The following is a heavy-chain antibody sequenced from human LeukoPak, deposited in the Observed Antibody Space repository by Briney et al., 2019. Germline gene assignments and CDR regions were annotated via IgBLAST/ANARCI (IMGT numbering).Heavy chain of an antibody. Sequence: GESLKISCKGSGYTFMKYWIGWVRQMPGKGLEWVGIIYPGDSDTRYSPSFQGQVTISADKSINTAYLQWNSLKASDTAMYYCARATAVAGTGMDFLDYWGQGTLVTVSS. V-gene: IGHV5-51*01. CDR2: IYPGDSDT. CDR3: ARATAVAGTGMDFLDY. D-gene: IGHD6-19*01. J-gene: IGHJ4*01. CDR1: GYTFMKYW.